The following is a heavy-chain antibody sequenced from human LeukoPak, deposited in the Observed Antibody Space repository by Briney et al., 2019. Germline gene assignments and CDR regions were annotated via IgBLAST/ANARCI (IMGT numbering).Heavy chain of an antibody. CDR2: IYHSGST. V-gene: IGHV4-38-2*01. CDR1: GYSISSGYY. D-gene: IGHD3-9*01. Sequence: SSETLSLTCAVSGYSISSGYYWGWIRQPPGKGLEWIGSIYHSGSTYYNPSLKSRVTISVDTSKNQFSLKLSSVTAADTAVYYCARSHQLFDWLLIWGQGTLVTVSS. CDR3: ARSHQLFDWLLI. J-gene: IGHJ4*02.